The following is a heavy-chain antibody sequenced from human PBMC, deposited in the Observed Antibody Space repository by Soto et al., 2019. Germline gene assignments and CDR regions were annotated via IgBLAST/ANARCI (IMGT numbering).Heavy chain of an antibody. CDR1: GFNFRTSW. J-gene: IGHJ3*02. V-gene: IGHV3-7*04. CDR3: ARGDYYDISGPFSDAFDI. Sequence: HPRGSLRLSCSASGFNFRTSWMRWFRQAPGTGLKWVANIKPDGSEKWYVDSVKGLFTISRDNANNSLHLHMDSLRAEDTAVYYCARGDYYDISGPFSDAFDIWGQGTMVTVSS. CDR2: IKPDGSEK. D-gene: IGHD3-22*01.